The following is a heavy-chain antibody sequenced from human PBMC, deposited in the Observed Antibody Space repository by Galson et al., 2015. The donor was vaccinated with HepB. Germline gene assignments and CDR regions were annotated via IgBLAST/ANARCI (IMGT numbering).Heavy chain of an antibody. J-gene: IGHJ4*02. CDR3: ARGLSCSSSSCYLDY. CDR1: GYTFTSYG. Sequence: SVKVSCKASGYTFTSYGIGWVRQAPGQGLEWMGWISAYNGNTNSAQKLQGRVTMTTDTSTSTVYMELRSLRSDDTALYYCARGLSCSSSSCYLDYWGQGTLVTVSS. CDR2: ISAYNGNT. D-gene: IGHD2-2*01. V-gene: IGHV1-18*04.